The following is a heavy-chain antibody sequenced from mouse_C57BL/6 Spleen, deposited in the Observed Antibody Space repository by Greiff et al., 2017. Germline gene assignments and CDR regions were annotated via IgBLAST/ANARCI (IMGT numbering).Heavy chain of an antibody. CDR2: IYPGRGNT. CDR1: GYTFTDYY. Sequence: QVQLQQSGAELVRPGASVKLSCKASGYTFTDYYINWVKQRPGQGLEWIARIYPGRGNTYYNEKFKGKATLTAEKSSSTAYMQLSSLTSEDSAVYFCARNDGYSWFAYWGQGTLVTVSA. J-gene: IGHJ3*01. V-gene: IGHV1-76*01. D-gene: IGHD2-3*01. CDR3: ARNDGYSWFAY.